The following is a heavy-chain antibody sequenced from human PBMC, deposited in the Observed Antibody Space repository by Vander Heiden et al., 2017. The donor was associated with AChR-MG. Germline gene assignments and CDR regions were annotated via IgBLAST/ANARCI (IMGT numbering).Heavy chain of an antibody. CDR1: GFPFSSYA. V-gene: IGHV3-23*01. CDR2: ISGSGGST. J-gene: IGHJ1*01. D-gene: IGHD5-12*01. CDR3: AKASLHLYGYVEYFQH. Sequence: EVQLLESGGGLVQPGGSLRLSCAASGFPFSSYAMSWVRQAPGKGLEWVSAISGSGGSTYYADSVKGRFTISRDNSKNTLYLQMNSLRAEDTAVYYCAKASLHLYGYVEYFQHWGQGTLVTVSS.